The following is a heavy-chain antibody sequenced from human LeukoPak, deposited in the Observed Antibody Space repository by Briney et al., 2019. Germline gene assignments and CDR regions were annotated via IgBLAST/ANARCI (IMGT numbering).Heavy chain of an antibody. CDR1: GGSISSYY. V-gene: IGHV4-59*08. CDR3: ARQNANYDILTGYYFYSMDV. Sequence: PSETLSLTCTVSGGSISSYYWSWIRQPPWKGLEWIGYIYYSGSTNYNPSLKSRVTISVDTSKNQFSLQLSSVTAADTAVYYCARQNANYDILTGYYFYSMDVWGQGTTVTVSS. D-gene: IGHD3-9*01. J-gene: IGHJ6*02. CDR2: IYYSGST.